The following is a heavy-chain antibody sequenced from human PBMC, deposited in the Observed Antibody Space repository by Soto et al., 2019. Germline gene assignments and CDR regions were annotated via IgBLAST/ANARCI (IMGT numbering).Heavy chain of an antibody. Sequence: GSLRLSCAASGFTFSSYAMHWVRQAPGKGLEYVSAISSNGGSTYYANSVEGRFTISRDNSKNTLYLQMGSLRAEDMAVYYCARPGYCSGGSCLRGAFDIWGQGTMVTVSS. V-gene: IGHV3-64*01. D-gene: IGHD2-15*01. CDR1: GFTFSSYA. CDR3: ARPGYCSGGSCLRGAFDI. CDR2: ISSNGGST. J-gene: IGHJ3*02.